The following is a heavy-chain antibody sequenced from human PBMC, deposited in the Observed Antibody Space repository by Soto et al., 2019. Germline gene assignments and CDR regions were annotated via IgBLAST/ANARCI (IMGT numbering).Heavy chain of an antibody. J-gene: IGHJ5*02. CDR1: GGSISSYY. Sequence: SETLSLTCTVSGGSISSYYWSWIRQPAGKGLEWIGYIYYSGSTNYNPSLKSRVTISVDPSKNQFSLKLSSVTAADTAVYYCARALPQDTYYDFWSGSISHRWFDPWGQGTLVTVSS. CDR3: ARALPQDTYYDFWSGSISHRWFDP. V-gene: IGHV4-59*01. CDR2: IYYSGST. D-gene: IGHD3-3*01.